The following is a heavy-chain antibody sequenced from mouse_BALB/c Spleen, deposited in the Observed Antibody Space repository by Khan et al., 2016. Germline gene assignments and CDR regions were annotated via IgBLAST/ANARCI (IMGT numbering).Heavy chain of an antibody. D-gene: IGHD1-1*01. CDR3: AIRYIAMEY. Sequence: QIQLVQSGPELKKPGETVKISCKASGYTFTDYSMHWVKQAPGKGLKWMGWINTETGEPAYADDFKGRFAFSLETSATTAYLQINNLKNEDTATYFCAIRYIAMEYWGQGTSVTVSS. CDR1: GYTFTDYS. V-gene: IGHV9-2-1*01. CDR2: INTETGEP. J-gene: IGHJ4*01.